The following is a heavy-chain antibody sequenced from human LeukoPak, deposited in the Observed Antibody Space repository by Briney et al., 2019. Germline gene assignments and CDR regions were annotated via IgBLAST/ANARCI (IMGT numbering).Heavy chain of an antibody. D-gene: IGHD4-17*01. CDR1: GGSISSYY. Sequence: SETLSLTCTVSGGSISSYYWSWIRQPPGKGLEWIGYIYYSGSTNYNPSLKSRVTISADTSKNQFSLKLSSVTAADTAVYYCARGGKYYGDYWYFDLWGRGTLVTVSS. CDR3: ARGGKYYGDYWYFDL. CDR2: IYYSGST. J-gene: IGHJ2*01. V-gene: IGHV4-59*01.